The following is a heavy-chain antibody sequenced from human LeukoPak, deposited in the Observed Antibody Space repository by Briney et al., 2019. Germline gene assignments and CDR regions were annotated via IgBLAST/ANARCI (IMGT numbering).Heavy chain of an antibody. CDR3: AKEAASGWTSGYFDY. V-gene: IGHV3-23*01. CDR2: ISGSGYTT. CDR1: GLTFSTYA. Sequence: PGGSLRLSCAASGLTFSTYAMTWVRQAPGKGLEWVSVISGSGYTTMYADSVKGRFTISRDNSKNTLYLQMNSLRAEDTALYYCAKEAASGWTSGYFDYWGQGTLVTVSS. J-gene: IGHJ4*02. D-gene: IGHD6-19*01.